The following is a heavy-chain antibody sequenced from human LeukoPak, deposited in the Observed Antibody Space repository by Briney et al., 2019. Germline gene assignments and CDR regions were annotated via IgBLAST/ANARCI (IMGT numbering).Heavy chain of an antibody. CDR2: IYYSGST. CDR1: GGSISSGDYY. Sequence: SETLSLTCTVSGGSISSGDYYWSWIRQPPGKGLEWIGYIYYSGSTYYNPSLKSRVTISVDTSKNQFSLKLSSVTAADTAVYYCAREVIPNGFDYWGQGTLVTVSS. J-gene: IGHJ4*02. V-gene: IGHV4-30-4*01. CDR3: AREVIPNGFDY. D-gene: IGHD2-2*01.